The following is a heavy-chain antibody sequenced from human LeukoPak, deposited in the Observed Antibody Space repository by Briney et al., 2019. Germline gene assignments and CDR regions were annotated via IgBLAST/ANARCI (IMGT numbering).Heavy chain of an antibody. CDR3: ARDLEYSYASFGPYYYYGMDV. D-gene: IGHD5-18*01. CDR1: GYTFTSYA. Sequence: ASVKVSCKASGYTFTSYAMHWVRQAPGQRLEWMGWINAGNGNTKYSQKFQGRVTITRDTSASTAYMELSSLRSEDTAVYYCARDLEYSYASFGPYYYYGMDVWGQGTTVTVSS. V-gene: IGHV1-3*01. J-gene: IGHJ6*02. CDR2: INAGNGNT.